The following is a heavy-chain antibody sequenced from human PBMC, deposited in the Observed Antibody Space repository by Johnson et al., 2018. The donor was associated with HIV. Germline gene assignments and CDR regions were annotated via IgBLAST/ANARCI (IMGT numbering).Heavy chain of an antibody. V-gene: IGHV3-15*01. CDR1: GFTFTNAW. J-gene: IGHJ3*02. D-gene: IGHD2-21*01. Sequence: VQLVESGGGLVKPGGSLRLSCAASGFTFTNAWMNWVRQAPGKGLEWVGRIKSKTDGGTTDYAAPVKGRFTISRYDSKNSLYLQMNSLKTEDTAVYYCARDGYSGGFDIWGQGTMVTVSS. CDR2: IKSKTDGGTT. CDR3: ARDGYSGGFDI.